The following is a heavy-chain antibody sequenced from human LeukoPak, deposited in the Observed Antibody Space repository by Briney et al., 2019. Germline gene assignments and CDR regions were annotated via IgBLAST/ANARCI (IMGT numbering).Heavy chain of an antibody. D-gene: IGHD1-26*01. CDR3: AGVTPWGYFDY. Sequence: GGSLRLSCAASGFTFSNYWMTWFRQAPGKGLERVASIEQDGSDIHYVDSVKGRFTISRDNAKNSVYLQMNSLRVEDTAVYYCAGVTPWGYFDYWGQGTLVTVSS. J-gene: IGHJ4*02. V-gene: IGHV3-7*01. CDR1: GFTFSNYW. CDR2: IEQDGSDI.